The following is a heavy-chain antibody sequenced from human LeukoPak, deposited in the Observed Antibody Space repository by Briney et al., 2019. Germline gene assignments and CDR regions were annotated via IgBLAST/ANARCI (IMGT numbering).Heavy chain of an antibody. Sequence: PGGSLRLSCTASGFTFNTYWMSWVRQAPGKGLEWVAFIRYDGSNKYYADSVKGRFTISRDNSKNTLYLQMNSLRAEDTAVYYCAKDFLSWVIPQGGALDYWGQGTLVTVSS. J-gene: IGHJ4*02. CDR1: GFTFNTYW. CDR3: AKDFLSWVIPQGGALDY. D-gene: IGHD2-21*01. V-gene: IGHV3-30*02. CDR2: IRYDGSNK.